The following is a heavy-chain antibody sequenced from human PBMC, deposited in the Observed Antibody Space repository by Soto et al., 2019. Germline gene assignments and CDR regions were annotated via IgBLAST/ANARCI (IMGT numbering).Heavy chain of an antibody. Sequence: QVQLVESGGGVVQPGRSLRLSCAASGFIFSDYYMHWVRQAPGKGLEWVAVISHDGSKKYYADSVKGRFAISRDNSKNTLYLQMNSLRPDDTAVNYCARSSYDDVLIGWSMDVWGQGTMVTVSS. D-gene: IGHD3-9*01. CDR2: ISHDGSKK. CDR3: ARSSYDDVLIGWSMDV. V-gene: IGHV3-30*09. CDR1: GFIFSDYY. J-gene: IGHJ6*02.